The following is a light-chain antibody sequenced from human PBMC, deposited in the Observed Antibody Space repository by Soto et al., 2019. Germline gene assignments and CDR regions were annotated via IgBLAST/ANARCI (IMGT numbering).Light chain of an antibody. CDR2: GAF. Sequence: EIVLTQSPATLSLSPGERATFSCRASQSVSSNYLAWYQQKRGQAPRLLIYGAFKRATGIPERFSGSGSGTDFTLTISRMEPEDFAVYCCQQYGSSPRTFGQGTKVDVK. CDR3: QQYGSSPRT. V-gene: IGKV3-20*01. J-gene: IGKJ1*01. CDR1: QSVSSNY.